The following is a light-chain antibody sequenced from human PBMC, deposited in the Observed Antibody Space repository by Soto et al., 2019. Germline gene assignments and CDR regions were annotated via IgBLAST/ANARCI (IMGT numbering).Light chain of an antibody. V-gene: IGKV3-20*01. CDR2: GAS. CDR3: QHYGSSLWT. Sequence: EIVLTQSAGTLSLSPRERATLSCRASQSVSSSYLAWYQQKPGQAPRLLIYGASSRATGIPDRFSGSGSGTDFTLTISRLEPEDFAVYYCQHYGSSLWTFGQGTKVDNK. CDR1: QSVSSSY. J-gene: IGKJ1*01.